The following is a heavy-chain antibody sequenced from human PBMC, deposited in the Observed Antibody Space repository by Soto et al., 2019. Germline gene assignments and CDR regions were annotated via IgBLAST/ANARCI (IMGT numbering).Heavy chain of an antibody. D-gene: IGHD2-15*01. J-gene: IGHJ6*02. CDR2: ISYDGARK. Sequence: QVQLVESGGGVVQPGRSLRLSCAASGFTFSIYAMHWVRQAPGKGLARVAVISYDGARKAYANSVKGRFTISRDTSKNTLYLQMNSLRGEDTAAYYCSRGDREDTAVVIGARPGEYGMDVWGRGTTVTVSS. CDR3: SRGDREDTAVVIGARPGEYGMDV. V-gene: IGHV3-30-3*01. CDR1: GFTFSIYA.